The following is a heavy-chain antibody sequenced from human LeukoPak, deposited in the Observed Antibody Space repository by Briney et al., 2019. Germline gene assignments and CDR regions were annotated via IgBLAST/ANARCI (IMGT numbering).Heavy chain of an antibody. CDR3: AKDRPSTVTTFELGY. J-gene: IGHJ4*02. CDR2: IRYDGSNK. Sequence: GGSLRLSCAASGFTFSSYGMHWVRQAPGKGLEWVAFIRYDGSNKYYADSVKGRFTISRDNSKNTLYLQMNSLRAEDTAVYYCAKDRPSTVTTFELGYWGQGTLVTVSS. V-gene: IGHV3-30*02. D-gene: IGHD4-17*01. CDR1: GFTFSSYG.